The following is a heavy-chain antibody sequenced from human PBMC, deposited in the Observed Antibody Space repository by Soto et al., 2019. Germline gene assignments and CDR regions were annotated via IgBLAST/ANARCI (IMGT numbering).Heavy chain of an antibody. CDR2: ISYDGSNK. D-gene: IGHD2-2*02. Sequence: GGSLRLSCAASGFTFSSYAMHWVRQAPGKGLEWVAVISYDGSNKYYADSVKGRFTISRDNSKNTLYLQMNSLRAEDTAVYYCVRETQGRAGYTRRAFSGMDVWGHGTTVTVSS. CDR1: GFTFSSYA. J-gene: IGHJ6*02. CDR3: VRETQGRAGYTRRAFSGMDV. V-gene: IGHV3-30-3*01.